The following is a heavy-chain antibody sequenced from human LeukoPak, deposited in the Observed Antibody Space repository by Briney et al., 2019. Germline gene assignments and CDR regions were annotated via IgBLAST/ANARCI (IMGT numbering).Heavy chain of an antibody. J-gene: IGHJ4*02. V-gene: IGHV3-30-3*01. D-gene: IGHD3-3*01. CDR3: ARDADFWSGYEYYFDY. CDR2: ISYDGSNK. Sequence: GGSLRLSCAASGFTFSSYAMHWVRQAPGKGLEWVAVISYDGSNKYYADSVKGRFTISRDNSKNTLYLQMNSLRAEDTAVYYCARDADFWSGYEYYFDYWGQGTLVTVSS. CDR1: GFTFSSYA.